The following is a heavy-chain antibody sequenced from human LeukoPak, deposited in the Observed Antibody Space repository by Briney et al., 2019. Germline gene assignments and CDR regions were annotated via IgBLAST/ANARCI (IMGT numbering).Heavy chain of an antibody. D-gene: IGHD3-9*01. V-gene: IGHV4-61*02. CDR2: IYTSGST. J-gene: IGHJ4*02. CDR3: AGLRYFDWSLDY. Sequence: PSQTLSLTCTVSGGSISSGSYYWSWIRQPAGKGLEWIGRIYTSGSTNYNPSLKSRVTISVDTSKNQFSLKLSSVTAADTAVYYGAGLRYFDWSLDYWGQGTLVTVSS. CDR1: GGSISSGSYY.